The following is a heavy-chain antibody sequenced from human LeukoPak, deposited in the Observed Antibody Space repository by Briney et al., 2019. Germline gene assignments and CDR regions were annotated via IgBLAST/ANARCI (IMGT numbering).Heavy chain of an antibody. CDR2: ISPTGSTT. CDR1: GFTFSSHW. D-gene: IGHD6-6*01. J-gene: IGHJ4*02. Sequence: PGGSLRLSCAASGFTFSSHWMHWARQLPGKGLVWVSRISPTGSTTSYADSVKGRFTVSRDNAKNTLYLQVNNLRAEDTAVYYCARGPNSNWSGLDFWGQGTLLTVSS. V-gene: IGHV3-74*01. CDR3: ARGPNSNWSGLDF.